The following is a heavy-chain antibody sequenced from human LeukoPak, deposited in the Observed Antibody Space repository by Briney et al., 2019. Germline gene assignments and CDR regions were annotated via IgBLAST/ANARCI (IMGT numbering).Heavy chain of an antibody. CDR3: ARGRGAGYCSGGSCYSGYFQH. CDR2: ISYDGSNK. CDR1: GFTFSSYA. J-gene: IGHJ1*01. Sequence: PGGSLRLSCAASGFTFSSYAMHWVRQAPGKGLEWVAVISYDGSNKYYADSVKGRFTISRDNSKNTLYLQMNSLRAEDTAVYYCARGRGAGYCSGGSCYSGYFQHWGQGTLVTVSS. D-gene: IGHD2-15*01. V-gene: IGHV3-30-3*01.